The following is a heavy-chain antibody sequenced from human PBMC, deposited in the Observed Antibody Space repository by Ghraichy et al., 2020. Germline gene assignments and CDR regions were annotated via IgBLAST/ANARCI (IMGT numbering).Heavy chain of an antibody. CDR1: GDSVSRNSAA. CDR3: VRGESIAAGNYYYYGLDV. D-gene: IGHD6-6*01. Sequence: SQTLSLTCAISGDSVSRNSAAWNWIRQSPSRGLEWLGRTYYRSQWYNHYAVSVKSRITINPDTSKNQFSLQLNSVTPEDTAVYYCVRGESIAAGNYYYYGLDVWGPGTTVTVSS. J-gene: IGHJ6*02. CDR2: TYYRSQWYN. V-gene: IGHV6-1*01.